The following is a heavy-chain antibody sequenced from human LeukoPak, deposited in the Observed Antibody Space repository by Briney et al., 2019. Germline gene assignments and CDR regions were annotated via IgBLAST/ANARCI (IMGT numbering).Heavy chain of an antibody. CDR2: INPNSGGT. V-gene: IGHV1-2*02. D-gene: IGHD3-10*01. CDR1: GYTFTGYY. J-gene: IGHJ4*02. CDR3: ARLKKERFGELFSRLTSTPRYYFDY. Sequence: ASVKVSCKTSGYTFTGYYMHWVRQAPGQGLEWMGWINPNSGGTNYAQKFQGRVTMTRDTSISTAYMELSRLRSDDTAVYYCARLKKERFGELFSRLTSTPRYYFDYWGQGTLVTVSS.